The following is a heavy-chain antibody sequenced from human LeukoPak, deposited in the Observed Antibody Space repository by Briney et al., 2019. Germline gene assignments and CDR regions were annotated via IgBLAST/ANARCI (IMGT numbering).Heavy chain of an antibody. V-gene: IGHV3-7*03. D-gene: IGHD3-10*01. J-gene: IGHJ4*02. CDR1: GFIFSSYW. Sequence: GGSLRLSCAASGFIFSSYWMTWVRQAPGKGLEWVANIKQHGTEKYYVGSVKGRFTISRDNAKNSLYLQMNSLRVEDTAVYYCARDRSGRQIGSGSFDYWGQGTLVTVSS. CDR2: IKQHGTEK. CDR3: ARDRSGRQIGSGSFDY.